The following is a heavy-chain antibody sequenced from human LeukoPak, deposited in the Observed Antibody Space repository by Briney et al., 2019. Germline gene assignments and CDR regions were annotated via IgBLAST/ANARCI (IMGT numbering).Heavy chain of an antibody. CDR2: IYHSGST. CDR3: ARGSGLFGELFWDDYFDY. J-gene: IGHJ4*02. D-gene: IGHD3-10*02. CDR1: GYSISSGYY. V-gene: IGHV4-38-2*01. Sequence: PSETLSLTCAVSGYSISSGYYWGWIRQPPGKGLEWIGSIYHSGSTYYNPSLKSRVTISVDTSKNQFSLRLSSVTSADTAVYYCARGSGLFGELFWDDYFDYWGQGTLVTVSS.